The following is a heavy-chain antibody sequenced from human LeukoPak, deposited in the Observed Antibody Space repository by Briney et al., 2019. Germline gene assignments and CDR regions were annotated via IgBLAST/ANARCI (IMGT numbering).Heavy chain of an antibody. CDR1: GYTFTSYG. J-gene: IGHJ6*03. V-gene: IGHV1-18*01. D-gene: IGHD6-19*01. CDR3: AREGQWLNYYYYYMDV. Sequence: ASVKVSCKASGYTFTSYGISWVRQAPGQGLEWMGWISAYNGNTNYAQKLQGRVTMTTDTSTRTAYMELRSLRSDDTAVYYCAREGQWLNYYYYYMDVWGKGTTVTVSS. CDR2: ISAYNGNT.